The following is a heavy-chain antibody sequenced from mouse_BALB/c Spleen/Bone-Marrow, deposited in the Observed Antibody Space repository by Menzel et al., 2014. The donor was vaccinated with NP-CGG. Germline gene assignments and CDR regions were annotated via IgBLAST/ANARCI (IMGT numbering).Heavy chain of an antibody. CDR3: TSPQLGRDY. J-gene: IGHJ2*01. CDR2: INPSNGRT. Sequence: QVQLQQSGAELVKPGASVKLPCKASGYTFTSYWMYWVKQRPGQGLEWIGEINPSNGRTDYNEKFKTKATLTVDSSSSTAYMQLCSLTSEDSAVYYCTSPQLGRDYWGQGTTLTVSS. CDR1: GYTFTSYW. D-gene: IGHD4-1*02. V-gene: IGHV1S81*02.